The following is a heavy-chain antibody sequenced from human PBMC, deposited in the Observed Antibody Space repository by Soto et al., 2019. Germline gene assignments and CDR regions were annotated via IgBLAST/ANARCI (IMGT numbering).Heavy chain of an antibody. CDR3: ARGRYGDY. J-gene: IGHJ4*02. V-gene: IGHV1-18*01. D-gene: IGHD1-1*01. Sequence: QVHLVQSGAEVKKPVASVKVSCKGSGYAFTSYGITWVRQAPGQGLEWMGWISAHNANTNYAQKLQGRVTVTRDTSTSTAYMELRSLRSDDTAVYYCARGRYGDYWGQGALVTVSS. CDR1: GYAFTSYG. CDR2: ISAHNANT.